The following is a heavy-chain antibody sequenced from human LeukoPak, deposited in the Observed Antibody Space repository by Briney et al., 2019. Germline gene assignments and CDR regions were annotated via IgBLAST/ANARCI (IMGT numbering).Heavy chain of an antibody. D-gene: IGHD3-22*01. Sequence: ASVKVSCKASGYTFTGYYMHWVRQAPGQGLEWMGWINPNSGGTNYAQKFQGRVTMTRDTSTSTAYMELSRLRSDDTAVYYCARGHDSSGHADYWGQGTLVTVSS. CDR3: ARGHDSSGHADY. CDR1: GYTFTGYY. V-gene: IGHV1-2*02. CDR2: INPNSGGT. J-gene: IGHJ4*02.